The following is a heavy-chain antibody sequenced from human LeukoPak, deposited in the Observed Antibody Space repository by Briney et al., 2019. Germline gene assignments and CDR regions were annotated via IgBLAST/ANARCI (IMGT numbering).Heavy chain of an antibody. CDR2: IYYSGST. CDR1: GGSFSGYY. J-gene: IGHJ5*02. CDR3: ARVPHFGDYGWFDP. D-gene: IGHD4-17*01. Sequence: SETLSLTCAVYGGSFSGYYWSWIRQPPGKGLEWIGYIYYSGSTNYNPSLKSRVTISADTSKNQFSLKLNSVTAADTAVYYCARVPHFGDYGWFDPWGQGTLVTVSS. V-gene: IGHV4-59*12.